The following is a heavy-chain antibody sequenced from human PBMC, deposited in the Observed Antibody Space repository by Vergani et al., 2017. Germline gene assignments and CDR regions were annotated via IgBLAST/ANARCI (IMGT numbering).Heavy chain of an antibody. J-gene: IGHJ6*02. CDR3: ARKHISNYYDSSGYYYMGYYYGMDV. D-gene: IGHD3-22*01. Sequence: VQLVESGGGEVQPGRSLRLSCSAAGFPFSDYGVHWVRQAPGKGLEWVSAISGSGGNTFYTDSVKGRFTISRDNSKDTLYLQMNSLRVEDTAVYYCARKHISNYYDSSGYYYMGYYYGMDVWGQGTTVTVSS. CDR2: ISGSGGNT. CDR1: GFPFSDYG. V-gene: IGHV3-23*04.